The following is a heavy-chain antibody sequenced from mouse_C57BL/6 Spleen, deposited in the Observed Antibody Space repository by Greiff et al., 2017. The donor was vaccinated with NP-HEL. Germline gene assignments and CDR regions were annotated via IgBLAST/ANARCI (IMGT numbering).Heavy chain of an antibody. CDR3: ARGVTSYAMDY. J-gene: IGHJ4*01. V-gene: IGHV1-80*01. CDR1: GYSFTDYC. D-gene: IGHD2-13*01. CDR2: IYPGYGAT. Sequence: VQLLQSGPELVKPGASVKISCKASGYSFTDYCMNWVQQSPGKGLEWIGQIYPGYGATSYNEKFKGKATLTADKSSSTAYMQLSSLTSEDSAVYISARGVTSYAMDYWGQGTTVTVSS.